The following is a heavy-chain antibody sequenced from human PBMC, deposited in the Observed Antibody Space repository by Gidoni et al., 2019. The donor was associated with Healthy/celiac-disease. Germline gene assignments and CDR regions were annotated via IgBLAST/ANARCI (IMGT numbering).Heavy chain of an antibody. CDR3: ARDSIVATIDY. J-gene: IGHJ4*02. CDR2: INPSGGST. V-gene: IGHV1-46*01. Sequence: QVQLVQSGAEVKKPGASVRVSCKASGYTFTSYYMHWVRQAPGQGLEWMGIINPSGGSTSYAQKFQGRVTMTRDTSTSTVYMELSSLRSEDTAVYYCARDSIVATIDYWGQGTLVTVSS. CDR1: GYTFTSYY. D-gene: IGHD5-12*01.